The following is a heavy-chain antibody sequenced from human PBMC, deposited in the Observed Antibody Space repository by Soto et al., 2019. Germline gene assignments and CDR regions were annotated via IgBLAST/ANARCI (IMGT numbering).Heavy chain of an antibody. V-gene: IGHV4-39*01. CDR3: ARLGLAWQARAFWSGYCANWFDP. Sequence: SETLSLTCTVSGGSISSSSYYWGWIRQPPGKGLEWIGSIYYSGSTYYNPSLKSRVTISVDTSKNQFSLKLSSVTAADTAVYYCARLGLAWQARAFWSGYCANWFDPWGQGTLVTVSS. J-gene: IGHJ5*02. CDR2: IYYSGST. D-gene: IGHD3-3*01. CDR1: GGSISSSSYY.